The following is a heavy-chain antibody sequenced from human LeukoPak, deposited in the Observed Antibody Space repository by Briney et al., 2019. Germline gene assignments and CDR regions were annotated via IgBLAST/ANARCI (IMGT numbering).Heavy chain of an antibody. J-gene: IGHJ6*02. CDR1: GGSFTDYF. D-gene: IGHD3-22*01. V-gene: IGHV4-34*01. Sequence: SETLSLTCDVFGGSFTDYFWTWIRQSPGKGLEWIGEINDYTGNTNYNPSLNSRVSISLEKSKNQFSLELRSVTAADTAVYYCARGRIAKIVVVHSFHYGLDVWGQGTTVTVSS. CDR3: ARGRIAKIVVVHSFHYGLDV. CDR2: INDYTGNT.